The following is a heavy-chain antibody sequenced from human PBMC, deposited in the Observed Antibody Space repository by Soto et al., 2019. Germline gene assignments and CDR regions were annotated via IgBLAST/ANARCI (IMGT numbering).Heavy chain of an antibody. CDR1: GGSISSYS. CDR3: ARNHDNSWNYFDY. Sequence: SETLSLNCTVSGGSISSYSWSWIRQPAGERLEWIGRIYTSGSSNYNPALKSRVTMSVDRSKNQFSLNLNSVTAADTAVYYCARNHDNSWNYFDYWGQGTRVTVSS. CDR2: IYTSGSS. D-gene: IGHD6-13*01. J-gene: IGHJ4*02. V-gene: IGHV4-4*07.